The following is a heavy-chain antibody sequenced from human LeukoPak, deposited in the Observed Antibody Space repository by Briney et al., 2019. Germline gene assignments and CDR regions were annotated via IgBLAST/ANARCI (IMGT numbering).Heavy chain of an antibody. CDR3: ARVVICGVVIRLYYYYYMDV. CDR2: INHSGST. J-gene: IGHJ6*03. V-gene: IGHV4-34*01. CDR1: GGSFSGYY. D-gene: IGHD3-3*01. Sequence: SDTLSLTCAVYGGSFSGYYWSWIRQPPGKGLEWIGEINHSGSTNYNPSLKSRVTLSVDTSKNQFSLTLSSVTAADTAVYYCARVVICGVVIRLYYYYYMDVWGKGTTVTVSS.